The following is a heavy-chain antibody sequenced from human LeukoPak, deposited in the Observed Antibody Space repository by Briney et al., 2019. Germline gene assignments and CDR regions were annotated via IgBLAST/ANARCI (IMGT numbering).Heavy chain of an antibody. D-gene: IGHD3-10*01. CDR1: GFTFSSYG. J-gene: IGHJ4*02. CDR3: ASGALMVRGVNFDY. CDR2: IWYDGSNK. Sequence: GRSLRLSCAASGFTFSSYGMHWVRQAPGKGLEWVAVIWYDGSNKYYADSVKGRFTISRDNSKNTLYLQMNSLRAEDTAVYYCASGALMVRGVNFDYWGQGTLVTVSS. V-gene: IGHV3-33*01.